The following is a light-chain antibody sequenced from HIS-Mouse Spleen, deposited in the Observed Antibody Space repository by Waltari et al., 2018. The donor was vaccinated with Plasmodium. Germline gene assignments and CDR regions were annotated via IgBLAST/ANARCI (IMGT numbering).Light chain of an antibody. V-gene: IGLV8-61*01. CDR1: SGSVSTSYY. CDR3: VLYMGSGIWV. Sequence: QTVVTQEPSFSVSPDGTVTLTCGLSSGSVSTSYYPSWYQQTPGQAPRTLIYSTNTRSSGVPDRFSGSILGNKAALTITGAQADDESDYYCVLYMGSGIWVFGGGTKLTVL. J-gene: IGLJ2*01. CDR2: STN.